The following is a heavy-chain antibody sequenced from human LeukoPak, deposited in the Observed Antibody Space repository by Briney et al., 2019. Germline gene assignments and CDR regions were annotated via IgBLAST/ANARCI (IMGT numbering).Heavy chain of an antibody. CDR1: GYSISSGYY. Sequence: SETLSLTCSVSGYSISSGYYWGWIRQPPGKGLEWIGTIYHSGSTYYNPSLKSRVTISADTSKNQFSLKESSVTAADTAVYYCARREGYNFDYWGQGTLVTVSS. D-gene: IGHD5-24*01. J-gene: IGHJ4*02. CDR2: IYHSGST. CDR3: ARREGYNFDY. V-gene: IGHV4-38-2*02.